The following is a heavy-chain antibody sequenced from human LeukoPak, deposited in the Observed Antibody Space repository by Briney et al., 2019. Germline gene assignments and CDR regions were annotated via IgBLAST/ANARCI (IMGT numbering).Heavy chain of an antibody. D-gene: IGHD1-26*01. J-gene: IGHJ4*02. CDR2: IKSKTDGGTT. Sequence: GGSLRLSCAASGFTFSNAWMSWVRQAPGKGLEWVGRIKSKTDGGTTDYAAPVKGRFTISRDDSKNTLYLQMNSLKTEDTAVYYCAKDRTPPWELLLVLYYFDYWGQGTLVTVSS. CDR3: AKDRTPPWELLLVLYYFDY. CDR1: GFTFSNAW. V-gene: IGHV3-15*01.